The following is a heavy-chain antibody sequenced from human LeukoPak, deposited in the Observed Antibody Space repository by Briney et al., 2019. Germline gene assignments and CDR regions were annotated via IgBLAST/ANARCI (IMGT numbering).Heavy chain of an antibody. V-gene: IGHV4-38-2*02. J-gene: IGHJ4*02. CDR2: IYHSGST. CDR3: ARGGRYCTNGVCSYYFDY. CDR1: GYSISSGYY. D-gene: IGHD2-8*01. Sequence: NPSETLSLTCTVSGYSISSGYYWGWIRQPPGKGLEWIGSIYHSGSTYYNPSLKSRVTISVDTSKNQSSLKLSSVTAADTAVYYCARGGRYCTNGVCSYYFDYWGQGTLVTVSS.